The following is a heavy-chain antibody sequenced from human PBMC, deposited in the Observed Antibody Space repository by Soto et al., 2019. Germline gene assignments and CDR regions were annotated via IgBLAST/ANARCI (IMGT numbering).Heavy chain of an antibody. CDR1: GDSVSSNSAA. CDR2: TYYRSKWYN. V-gene: IGHV6-1*01. CDR3: ARESHFYYDSSGYMNELDY. D-gene: IGHD3-22*01. Sequence: SQTLSLTCAISGDSVSSNSAAWNWIRQSPSRGLEWLGRTYYRSKWYNDYAVSVKSRITINPDTSKNQFSLQLNSVTPEDTAVYYCARESHFYYDSSGYMNELDYWGQGTLVTVSS. J-gene: IGHJ4*02.